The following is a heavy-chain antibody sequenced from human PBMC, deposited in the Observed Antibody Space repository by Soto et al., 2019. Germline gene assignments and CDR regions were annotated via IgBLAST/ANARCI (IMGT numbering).Heavy chain of an antibody. V-gene: IGHV1-46*01. D-gene: IGHD3-10*01. J-gene: IGHJ4*02. CDR2: INPSGGST. CDR3: ARALDYYGSGQYYFDY. Sequence: QVQLVQSGAEVKKPGASVKVSCKASGYTFTSYYMHWVRQAPGQGLEWMGIINPSGGSTSYAQKFQGRATMTRDTSTSTVYMELSSLRSEDTAVYYCARALDYYGSGQYYFDYWGQGTLVTVSS. CDR1: GYTFTSYY.